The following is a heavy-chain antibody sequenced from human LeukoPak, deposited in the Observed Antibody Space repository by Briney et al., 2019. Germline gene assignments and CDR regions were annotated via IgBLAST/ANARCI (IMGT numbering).Heavy chain of an antibody. CDR3: ARGDYGSGSYRYFDY. V-gene: IGHV1-18*01. J-gene: IGHJ4*02. D-gene: IGHD3-10*01. CDR2: ISAYNGNT. Sequence: SVKVSCKASGYTFTSYGVSWVRQAPGQGLEWIGLISAYNGNTNYAQKLQGRVTMTTDTSTSTAYMELRSLRSDDTAVYYCARGDYGSGSYRYFDYWGQGTLVTVSS. CDR1: GYTFTSYG.